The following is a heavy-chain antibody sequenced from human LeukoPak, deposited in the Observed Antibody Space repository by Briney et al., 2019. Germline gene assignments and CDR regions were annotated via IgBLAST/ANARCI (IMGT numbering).Heavy chain of an antibody. D-gene: IGHD3-16*01. Sequence: ASVTVPCKASGYTFTSYGISWVRQAPGQGLEWMGWISAYNGNTNYAQKLQGRLTLTTDTSTSVAYLELSTLRSDDTALYFCAKDVGDSLAGPWFFQFWGQGTLVTLSS. CDR1: GYTFTSYG. J-gene: IGHJ4*02. CDR3: AKDVGDSLAGPWFFQF. CDR2: ISAYNGNT. V-gene: IGHV1-18*01.